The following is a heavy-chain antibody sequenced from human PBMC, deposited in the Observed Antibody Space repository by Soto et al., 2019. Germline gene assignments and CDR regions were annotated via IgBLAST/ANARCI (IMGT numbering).Heavy chain of an antibody. Sequence: SQTLSLTCAISGDGVSSNTAAWNWIRQSPSRGLEWLGRTYYRSKWYNDYAVSVKSRITINPDTSKNQFSLQLNSLTPEDTAVYYCAREALPYYDFWSGYLSFDRWGRGTLVTVSS. D-gene: IGHD3-3*01. CDR1: GDGVSSNTAA. CDR3: AREALPYYDFWSGYLSFDR. J-gene: IGHJ4*02. V-gene: IGHV6-1*01. CDR2: TYYRSKWYN.